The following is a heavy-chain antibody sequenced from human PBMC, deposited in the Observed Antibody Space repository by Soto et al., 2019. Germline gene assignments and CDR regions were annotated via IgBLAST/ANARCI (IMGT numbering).Heavy chain of an antibody. CDR1: GGTFSSYA. V-gene: IGHV1-69*06. D-gene: IGHD2-15*01. J-gene: IGHJ6*02. CDR2: IIPIFGTA. Sequence: SVKVSCKASGGTFSSYAISWVRQAPGQGLEWMGGIIPIFGTANYAQKFQGRVTITADKSTSTAYMELSRLRSEDTAVYYCARDGPYCSGGSCYYAPLLEYGMDVWGQGPTAAVYS. CDR3: ARDGPYCSGGSCYYAPLLEYGMDV.